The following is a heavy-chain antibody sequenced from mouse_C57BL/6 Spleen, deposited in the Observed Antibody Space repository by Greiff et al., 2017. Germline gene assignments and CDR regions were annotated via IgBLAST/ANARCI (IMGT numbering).Heavy chain of an antibody. J-gene: IGHJ2*01. D-gene: IGHD1-1*01. CDR1: GYSFTDYN. Sequence: EVKLMESGPELVKPGASVKISCKASGYSFTDYNMNWVKQSNGKSLEWIGVINPNYGTTSYNQKFKGKATLTVDQSSSTAYMQLNSLTSEDSAVYYCARSDYYSYYFDYWGQGTTLTVSS. CDR2: INPNYGTT. CDR3: ARSDYYSYYFDY. V-gene: IGHV1-39*01.